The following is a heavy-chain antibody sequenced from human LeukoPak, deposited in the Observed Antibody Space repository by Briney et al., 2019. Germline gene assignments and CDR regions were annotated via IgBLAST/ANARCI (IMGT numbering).Heavy chain of an antibody. CDR3: ARVEASGYDYGAFDY. J-gene: IGHJ4*02. V-gene: IGHV3-9*01. CDR1: GFTFDDYA. D-gene: IGHD5-12*01. Sequence: GGSLRLSCAASGFTFDDYAMHWVRQAPGKGLEWVSGISWNSGSIGYADSVKGRFTISRDNAKNSLYLQMNSLRAEDTAVYYCARVEASGYDYGAFDYWGQGTLVSVSS. CDR2: ISWNSGSI.